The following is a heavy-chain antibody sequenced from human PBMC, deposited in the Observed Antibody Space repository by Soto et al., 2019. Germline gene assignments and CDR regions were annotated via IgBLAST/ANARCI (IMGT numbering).Heavy chain of an antibody. J-gene: IGHJ4*02. Sequence: GGTLRLSCAASGFTFSSYAMNWVRQAPGKGLEWVSAISSSGDATFYTDSVKGRFTISRDNAKNTLYLQMNSLRTEDTAVYYCAREDFGVFSVAYFDYWGQGTLVTVSS. CDR2: ISSSGDAT. CDR3: AREDFGVFSVAYFDY. V-gene: IGHV3-23*01. CDR1: GFTFSSYA. D-gene: IGHD3-3*01.